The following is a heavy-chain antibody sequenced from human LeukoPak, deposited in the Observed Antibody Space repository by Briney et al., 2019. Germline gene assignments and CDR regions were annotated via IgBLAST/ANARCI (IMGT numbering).Heavy chain of an antibody. J-gene: IGHJ5*02. Sequence: GGSLRLSCAASGFTFSSYALNWVRQAPGKGLEWVSVIYGSGTTTYYADSVRGRFTISRDSSKSTMYLQMNSLRDEDTAVYYCAKRLTASSTWTSLDPWGQGTLVTVSS. D-gene: IGHD1-1*01. CDR3: AKRLTASSTWTSLDP. CDR2: IYGSGTTT. CDR1: GFTFSSYA. V-gene: IGHV3-23*01.